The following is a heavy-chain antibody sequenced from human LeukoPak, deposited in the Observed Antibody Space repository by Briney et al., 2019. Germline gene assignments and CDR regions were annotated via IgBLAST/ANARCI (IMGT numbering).Heavy chain of an antibody. V-gene: IGHV3-48*03. Sequence: GGSLRLSCAASGFTFSSYEMNWVRQAPGKGLEWVSKISSSGSTINYADSVKGRFTISRDNAKNSLYLQTNSLRAEDTAVYYCARVLCLYGSSSARFDYWGQGTLVTVSS. J-gene: IGHJ4*02. CDR1: GFTFSSYE. D-gene: IGHD6-6*01. CDR2: ISSSGSTI. CDR3: ARVLCLYGSSSARFDY.